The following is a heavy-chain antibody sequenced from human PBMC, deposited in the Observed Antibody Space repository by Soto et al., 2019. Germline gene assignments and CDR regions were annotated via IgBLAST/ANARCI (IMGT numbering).Heavy chain of an antibody. CDR2: LWYDGSHE. V-gene: IGHV3-33*01. CDR1: GFTFSRYG. CDR3: ARGGLCSGGGCYGCFDS. Sequence: QVQLVESGGGGVQPGRSLRLSCVASGFTFSRYGMHWVRQAPGKGLEWVAGLWYDGSHEYYADSVKGRFNITRDNSKNTLSLQMNSLGDEDTAVYYCARGGLCSGGGCYGCFDSWGQGTLVTVSS. D-gene: IGHD2-15*01. J-gene: IGHJ4*02.